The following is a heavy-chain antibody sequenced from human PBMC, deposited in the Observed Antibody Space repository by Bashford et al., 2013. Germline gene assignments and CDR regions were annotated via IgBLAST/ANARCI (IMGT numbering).Heavy chain of an antibody. CDR2: ISSSGSTI. Sequence: GGSLRLSCAASGFTFSSYEMNWVRQAPGKGLEWVSYISSSGSTIYYADSVKGRFTISRDNAKNSLYLQMNSLRAEDTAVYYCAREKGEWIFGVVKTYGMDVWGQGTTVTVSS. CDR1: GFTFSSYE. J-gene: IGHJ6*02. CDR3: AREKGEWIFGVVKTYGMDV. D-gene: IGHD3-3*01. V-gene: IGHV3-48*03.